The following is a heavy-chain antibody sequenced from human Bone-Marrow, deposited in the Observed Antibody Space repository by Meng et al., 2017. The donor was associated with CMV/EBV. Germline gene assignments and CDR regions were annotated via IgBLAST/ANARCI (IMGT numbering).Heavy chain of an antibody. CDR1: GFTLGDYA. Sequence: GGSLRLSCTASGFTLGDYAMSWVRQAPGKGLEWVSSISSSSSYIYYADSVKGRFTISRDNAKNSLYLQMNSLRAEDTAVYYCAVWYDGDAFDIWGQGTMVTVSS. CDR2: ISSSSSYI. V-gene: IGHV3-21*01. D-gene: IGHD2-8*01. CDR3: AVWYDGDAFDI. J-gene: IGHJ3*02.